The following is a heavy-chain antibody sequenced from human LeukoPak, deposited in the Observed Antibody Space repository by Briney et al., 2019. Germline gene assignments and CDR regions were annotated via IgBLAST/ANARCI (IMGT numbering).Heavy chain of an antibody. CDR1: GFTFSSFA. Sequence: GGSLRLSCAASGFTFSSFAMSWVRQAPGKGLDWVSIIGHSGGSIYYADSVKGRFTISRDNSKNTLSLQMNSLRSEDTVVYSCAKESLGSGSSYGSYFDCWGQGTLVTVSS. D-gene: IGHD1-26*01. CDR2: IGHSGGSI. CDR3: AKESLGSGSSYGSYFDC. J-gene: IGHJ4*02. V-gene: IGHV3-23*01.